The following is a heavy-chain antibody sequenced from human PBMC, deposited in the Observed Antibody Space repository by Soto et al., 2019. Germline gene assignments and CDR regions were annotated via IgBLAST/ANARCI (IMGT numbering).Heavy chain of an antibody. D-gene: IGHD6-13*01. CDR2: IYYSGST. CDR1: GGSISSSSYY. CDR3: ARGDYGSSWYETPDQIDY. Sequence: SETLSLTCTVSGGSISSSSYYWGWIRQPPGKGLEWIGSIYYSGSTYYNPSLKSRVTISVDTSKNQFSLKLSSVTAADTAVYYCARGDYGSSWYETPDQIDYWGQGTLVTVSS. J-gene: IGHJ4*02. V-gene: IGHV4-39*01.